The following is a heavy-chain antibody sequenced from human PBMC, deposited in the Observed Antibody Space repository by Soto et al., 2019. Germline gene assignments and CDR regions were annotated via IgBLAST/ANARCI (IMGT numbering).Heavy chain of an antibody. CDR1: GFTFSDYY. Sequence: GGSLRLSCAASGFTFSDYYMTWIRQAPGKGPEWVSYISSSGRYTNYADSVKGRFTISRDNARNTVFLQLNSLRAEDTAIYYCARIGGELLYQFFFDYSGLGTLVSVSS. J-gene: IGHJ4*02. CDR3: ARIGGELLYQFFFDY. D-gene: IGHD3-10*01. CDR2: ISSSGRYT. V-gene: IGHV3-11*06.